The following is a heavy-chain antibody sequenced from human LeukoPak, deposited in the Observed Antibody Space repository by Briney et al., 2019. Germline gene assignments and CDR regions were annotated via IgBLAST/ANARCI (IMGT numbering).Heavy chain of an antibody. CDR1: GYTFTGYY. CDR2: INPNSGGT. CDR3: ARGSKTAGCSSTSCYRGFDY. D-gene: IGHD2-2*01. J-gene: IGHJ4*02. V-gene: IGHV1-2*02. Sequence: ASVKVSCKASGYTFTGYYMHWVRQAPGQGLEWMGWINPNSGGTNYAQKFQGRVTMTRDTSISTAYMELSSLRSEDTAVYYCARGSKTAGCSSTSCYRGFDYWGQGTLVTVSS.